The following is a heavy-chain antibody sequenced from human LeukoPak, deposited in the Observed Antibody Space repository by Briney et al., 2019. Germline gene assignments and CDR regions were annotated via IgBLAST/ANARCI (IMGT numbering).Heavy chain of an antibody. CDR1: GFAFDDFA. V-gene: IGHV3-49*04. CDR3: SRNGLVDFDY. J-gene: IGHJ4*02. CDR2: IRRRAYGGAA. Sequence: PGQSLRLSCTTSGFAFDDFAMSWVRQPPGKGLEWVCFIRRRAYGGAAEYAASVKGRFIISRDDSKGIAYLQMNSLKTEDTAVYYCSRNGLVDFDYWGQGSRVIVSP.